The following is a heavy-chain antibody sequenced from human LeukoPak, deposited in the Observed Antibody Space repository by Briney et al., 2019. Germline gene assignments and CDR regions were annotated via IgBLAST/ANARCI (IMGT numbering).Heavy chain of an antibody. Sequence: GGSLRLSCAASGFTFSSYAMHWVRQAPGKGLKWVAVISYDGSNKYYADSVKGRFTISRDNSKNTLYLQMNSLRAEDTAVYYCAKVSSSSLPDAFDIWGQGTMVTVSS. CDR3: AKVSSSSLPDAFDI. V-gene: IGHV3-30-3*01. CDR2: ISYDGSNK. CDR1: GFTFSSYA. D-gene: IGHD6-13*01. J-gene: IGHJ3*02.